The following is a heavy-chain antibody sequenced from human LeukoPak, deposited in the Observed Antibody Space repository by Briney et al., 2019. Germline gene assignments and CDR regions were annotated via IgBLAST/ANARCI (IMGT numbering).Heavy chain of an antibody. Sequence: PSQTLSLTCTVSGGSISSGASDWGWIRQHPKRGLEWVGYINHSGSTYYNPSLGSRVTMSVDTSKNQFSLKLSSVTAADSAVYYCARAARQGFTMIVVPFFYFDLWGRGTLVTVPS. CDR1: GGSISSGASD. V-gene: IGHV4-31*03. CDR3: ARAARQGFTMIVVPFFYFDL. D-gene: IGHD3-22*01. J-gene: IGHJ2*01. CDR2: INHSGST.